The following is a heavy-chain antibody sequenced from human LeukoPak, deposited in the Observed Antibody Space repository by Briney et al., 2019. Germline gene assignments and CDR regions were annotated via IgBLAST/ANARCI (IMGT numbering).Heavy chain of an antibody. J-gene: IGHJ4*02. Sequence: PSETLSLTCTVSGGSVSSGNFYWTWIRQPAGKGLEWIGRIYTSGSTNYNPSLKSRVTISVDTSKNQFSLKLSSVTAADTAVYYCAGRGYSYGLNDYWGQGTLVTVSS. CDR3: AGRGYSYGLNDY. D-gene: IGHD5-18*01. CDR2: IYTSGST. CDR1: GGSVSSGNFY. V-gene: IGHV4-61*02.